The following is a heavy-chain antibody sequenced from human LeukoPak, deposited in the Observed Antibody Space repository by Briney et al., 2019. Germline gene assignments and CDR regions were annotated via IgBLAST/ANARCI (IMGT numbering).Heavy chain of an antibody. CDR1: TDSFSSHY. D-gene: IGHD4-17*01. Sequence: SETLSPTCAVSTDSFSSHYWTWIRQPPGKGLEWIGYISYIGSTNYNTYLKRRVNISIDTSKNQISQRMRSVTGADTAVYYCARDLVTVTKVFDIWGQGTMVSVSS. CDR2: ISYIGST. V-gene: IGHV4-59*11. CDR3: ARDLVTVTKVFDI. J-gene: IGHJ3*02.